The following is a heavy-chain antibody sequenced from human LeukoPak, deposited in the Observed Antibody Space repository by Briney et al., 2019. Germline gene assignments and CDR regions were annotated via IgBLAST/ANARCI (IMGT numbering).Heavy chain of an antibody. V-gene: IGHV3-48*03. CDR3: ARILGSFDP. J-gene: IGHJ5*02. CDR2: ISSSGSTI. CDR1: GFTFSSYE. D-gene: IGHD3-10*01. Sequence: AGGSLRLSCAASGFTFSSYEMNWVRQAPGKGLEWVSYISSSGSTIYYADSVKGRFTISRDNAKNSLYLQMDSLRAEDTAVYYCARILGSFDPWGQGTLVTVSS.